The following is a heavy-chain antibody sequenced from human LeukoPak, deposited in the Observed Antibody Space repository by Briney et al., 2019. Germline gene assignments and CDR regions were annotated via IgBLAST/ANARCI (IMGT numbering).Heavy chain of an antibody. Sequence: GGSPRLACVASGFTFGRYWMGLGRHAPGKGVGWVAHIKLDGSEKNYVDSVKGRFTISRDNTKNSLYLQMNSLRVEDTAVFYCARDQYDTWSRRGNFDSWGQGTLVIVSS. D-gene: IGHD3-3*01. CDR3: ARDQYDTWSRRGNFDS. V-gene: IGHV3-7*03. CDR2: IKLDGSEK. J-gene: IGHJ4*02. CDR1: GFTFGRYW.